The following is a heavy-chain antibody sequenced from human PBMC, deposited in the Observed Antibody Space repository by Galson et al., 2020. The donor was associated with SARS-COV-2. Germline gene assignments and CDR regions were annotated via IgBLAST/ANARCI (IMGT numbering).Heavy chain of an antibody. CDR2: IPSNGSTI. J-gene: IGHJ4*02. V-gene: IGHV3-48*02. CDR3: ATEPGVVPVAYC. CDR1: GFTFSSYS. Sequence: GGSLRLSCAASGFTFSSYSMHWVRQAPGKGLEWVSHIPSNGSTIYYADSVKGRFTISRDNAKNSLYLHMNSLRDEDTAVYYCATEPGVVPVAYCWGQGTLVTVSS. D-gene: IGHD2-15*01.